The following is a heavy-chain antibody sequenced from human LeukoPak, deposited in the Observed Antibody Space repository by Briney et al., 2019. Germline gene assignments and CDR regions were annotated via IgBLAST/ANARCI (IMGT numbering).Heavy chain of an antibody. V-gene: IGHV3-23*01. CDR1: GFTFSSYA. Sequence: PGGSLRLSCAASGFTFSSYAMTWVRQAPGKGLEWVSAISGNGGSTYYTDSVKGRFTISRDNSKNTLYLQMSSLRAEDTAVYYCVKFGPTPESSDGWVDSGGQGTLSTVSS. CDR3: VKFGPTPESSDGWVDS. CDR2: ISGNGGST. J-gene: IGHJ5*01. D-gene: IGHD3-10*01.